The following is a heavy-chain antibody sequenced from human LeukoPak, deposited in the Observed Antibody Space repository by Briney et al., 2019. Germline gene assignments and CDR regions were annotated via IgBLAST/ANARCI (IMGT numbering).Heavy chain of an antibody. V-gene: IGHV4-61*02. CDR2: IYTTGST. Sequence: SETLSLTCTVSGGSFSSGYYYWSWFRQPAGKGLEWIGRIYTTGSTDYNPSLKSRVTISVGTSKKEFSLKLSSVTAADTAVYYCARADNSGWSRWGQGTLVTVSS. CDR3: ARADNSGWSR. D-gene: IGHD6-19*01. CDR1: GGSFSSGYYY. J-gene: IGHJ4*02.